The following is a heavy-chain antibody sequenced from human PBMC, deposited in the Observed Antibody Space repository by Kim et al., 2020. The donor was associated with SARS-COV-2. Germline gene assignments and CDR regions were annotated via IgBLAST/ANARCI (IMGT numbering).Heavy chain of an antibody. V-gene: IGHV3-13*01. D-gene: IGHD6-13*01. CDR3: ARGYSSSWYWAFDI. Sequence: PRSVKGRFTISRENAKNSLYLQMNSLRAGDTAVYYGARGYSSSWYWAFDIWGQGTMVTVSS. J-gene: IGHJ3*02.